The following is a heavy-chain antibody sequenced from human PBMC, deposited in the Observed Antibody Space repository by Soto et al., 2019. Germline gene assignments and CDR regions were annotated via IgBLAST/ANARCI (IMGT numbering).Heavy chain of an antibody. CDR3: ARDIERVAGDFDY. J-gene: IGHJ4*02. D-gene: IGHD6-19*01. CDR1: GFTFSSYS. CDR2: ISSSSSYI. V-gene: IGHV3-21*01. Sequence: GGSLRLSCAASGFTFSSYSMNWVRQAPGKGLEWVSSISSSSSYIYYADSVKGRLTISRDNAKNSLYLQMNSLRAEDTAVYYCARDIERVAGDFDYWGQGTLVTVSS.